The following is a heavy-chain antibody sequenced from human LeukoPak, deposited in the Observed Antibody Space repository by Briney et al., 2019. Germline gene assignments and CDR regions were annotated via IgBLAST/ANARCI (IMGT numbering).Heavy chain of an antibody. V-gene: IGHV1-46*01. CDR3: ARGSIFGVVIDDY. CDR1: GYTFTSYY. CDR2: TNPSGGST. J-gene: IGHJ4*02. D-gene: IGHD3-3*01. Sequence: ASVKVSCKASGYTFTSYYMHWVRQAPGQGLEWMGITNPSGGSTSYAQKFQGRVTMTRNTPISTAYMELSSLRSEDTAVHYCARGSIFGVVIDDYWGQGTLVTVSS.